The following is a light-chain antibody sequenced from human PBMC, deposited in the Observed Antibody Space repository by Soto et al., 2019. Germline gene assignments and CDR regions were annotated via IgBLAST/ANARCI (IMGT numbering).Light chain of an antibody. J-gene: IGKJ1*01. Sequence: EIGLTQSPGTLSLSPGERATLSCRASQSVSSSHLAWYQQKPGQAPRLLIYGASNRATGIPDRFSGSGSGTNFPPTISRLEDDDFVVYYWQHYGAPSTFGQGTKVDIK. CDR3: QHYGAPST. CDR2: GAS. V-gene: IGKV3-20*01. CDR1: QSVSSSH.